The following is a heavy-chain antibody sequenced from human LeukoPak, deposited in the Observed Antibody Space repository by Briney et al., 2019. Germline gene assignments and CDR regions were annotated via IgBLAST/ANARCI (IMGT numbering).Heavy chain of an antibody. CDR2: IYSGGTT. V-gene: IGHV3-53*01. J-gene: IGHJ3*02. CDR1: GLTVSSNY. D-gene: IGHD5-18*01. Sequence: GGSLRLSCAASGLTVSSNYMSWVRQAPGKGLEWVSVIYSGGTTYYADSVKGRFAISRDNSKNTLYLQTDSLRAEDTAVYYCARSMRVSWIQMWFDIWGQGTMVTVSS. CDR3: ARSMRVSWIQMWFDI.